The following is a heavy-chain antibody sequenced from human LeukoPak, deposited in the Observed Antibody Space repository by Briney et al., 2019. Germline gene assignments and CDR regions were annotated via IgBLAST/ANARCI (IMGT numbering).Heavy chain of an antibody. V-gene: IGHV1-2*02. CDR1: GYTFTGHY. D-gene: IGHD4-17*01. Sequence: ASVKVSCKASGYTFTGHYMHCVRQAPGQGLEWMGWINPDGGGTNYAQNFHGRVTMTRDTSISTAYMELSRLRSDDTAVYYCARDGPYDYGDFYFDYWGQGTLVTVSS. J-gene: IGHJ4*02. CDR3: ARDGPYDYGDFYFDY. CDR2: INPDGGGT.